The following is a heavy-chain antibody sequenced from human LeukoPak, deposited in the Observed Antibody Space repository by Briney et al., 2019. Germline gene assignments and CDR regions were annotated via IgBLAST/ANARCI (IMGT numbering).Heavy chain of an antibody. CDR1: GYTFTGYY. V-gene: IGHV1-2*02. D-gene: IGHD6-13*01. CDR2: INPNSGGT. J-gene: IGHJ4*02. Sequence: GASVKVSCKASGYTFTGYYMHWVRQAPGQGLEWMGWINPNSGGTNYAQKFQGRVTMTRDTSISTAYMELSRLRSDDTAVYYCAREAPRGYSSSWYDYWGQGTLVTVSS. CDR3: AREAPRGYSSSWYDY.